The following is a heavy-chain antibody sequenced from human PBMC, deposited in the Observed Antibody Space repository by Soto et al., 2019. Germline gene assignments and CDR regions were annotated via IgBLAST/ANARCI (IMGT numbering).Heavy chain of an antibody. Sequence: GGSLRRSGAASGFTASSNYMSCVRQVPGKELEGVPVIYSGGSTYYADSVKGGVTIFRDNAKNTLYLQMNSLRVEDTAVYYCARVGIAAAGRTPLSSPVDGMDVWGQGTTVTVSS. D-gene: IGHD6-13*01. CDR3: ARVGIAAAGRTPLSSPVDGMDV. CDR1: GFTASSNY. V-gene: IGHV3-53*01. CDR2: IYSGGST. J-gene: IGHJ6*02.